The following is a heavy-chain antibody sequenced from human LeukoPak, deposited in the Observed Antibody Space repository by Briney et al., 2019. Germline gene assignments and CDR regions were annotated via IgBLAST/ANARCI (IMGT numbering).Heavy chain of an antibody. J-gene: IGHJ4*02. CDR3: ARGSIVGTTMAPFDY. D-gene: IGHD1-26*01. CDR2: IYPGDADT. CDR1: GYSCTSYL. Sequence: GESLKICGKGSGYSCTSYLIGWVRQMPGKVLDWMGIIYPGDADTIYSPSFQGQVTISADQSISTAHLQWSSRKASDNAMYYCARGSIVGTTMAPFDYWGQGTLVTVSS. V-gene: IGHV5-51*01.